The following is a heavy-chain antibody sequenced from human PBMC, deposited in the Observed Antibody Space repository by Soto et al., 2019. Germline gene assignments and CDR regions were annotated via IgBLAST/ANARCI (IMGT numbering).Heavy chain of an antibody. CDR1: GSTVSSNY. CDR3: AREGGYCSGGSCYWYYYGMDV. D-gene: IGHD2-15*01. CDR2: IYSGGST. V-gene: IGHV3-53*01. J-gene: IGHJ6*02. Sequence: GGSLRLSCAASGSTVSSNYMSWVRQAPGKGLEWVSVIYSGGSTYYADSVKGRFTISRDNSKNTLYLQMNSLRAEDTAVYYCAREGGYCSGGSCYWYYYGMDVWGQGTTVTVSS.